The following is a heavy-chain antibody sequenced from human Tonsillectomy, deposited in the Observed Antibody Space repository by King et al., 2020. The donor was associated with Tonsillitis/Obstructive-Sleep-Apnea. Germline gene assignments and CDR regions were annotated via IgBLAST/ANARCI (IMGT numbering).Heavy chain of an antibody. J-gene: IGHJ5*02. D-gene: IGHD3-10*01. Sequence: EVQLVESGAEVKKPGESLRISCKGSGYNFTTYWISWVRQMPGKGLEWMGRIDPSDSYTNYSPSFQGHVTISADKSISTAYLQWSSLKASDTAMYYCARHAYYYGSWPHWFDPWGQGTLVTVSS. CDR1: GYNFTTYW. V-gene: IGHV5-10-1*03. CDR3: ARHAYYYGSWPHWFDP. CDR2: IDPSDSYT.